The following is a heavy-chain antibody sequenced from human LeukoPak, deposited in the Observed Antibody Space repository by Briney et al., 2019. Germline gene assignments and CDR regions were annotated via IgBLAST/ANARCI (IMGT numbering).Heavy chain of an antibody. Sequence: PGGSLRLSCAASGFTVSSNYMSWVRQAPGKGLEWVSVIYSGGSTYYADSVKGRFTISRDNSKNTLYLQMNSLRAEDTAVYYCARQIPARWELPSSYFDYWGQGTLVTVSS. D-gene: IGHD1-26*01. J-gene: IGHJ4*02. CDR3: ARQIPARWELPSSYFDY. V-gene: IGHV3-53*01. CDR1: GFTVSSNY. CDR2: IYSGGST.